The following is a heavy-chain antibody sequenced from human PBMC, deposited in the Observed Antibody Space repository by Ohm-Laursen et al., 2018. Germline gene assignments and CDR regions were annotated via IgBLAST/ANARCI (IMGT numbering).Heavy chain of an antibody. Sequence: SETLSFTCSVSGDSISTYYWNWIRQPAGKGLEWIGRMYATGSSNYNPSLNSRVTMSVDTSRNQFSLKLPSVTAADTAVYSCARDQKPAAQGWFDPWGQGILVTVSS. CDR1: GDSISTYY. J-gene: IGHJ5*02. D-gene: IGHD2-2*01. V-gene: IGHV4-4*07. CDR2: MYATGSS. CDR3: ARDQKPAAQGWFDP.